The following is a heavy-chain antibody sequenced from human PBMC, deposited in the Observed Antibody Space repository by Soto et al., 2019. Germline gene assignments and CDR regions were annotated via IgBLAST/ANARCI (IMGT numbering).Heavy chain of an antibody. CDR2: IYHSGST. J-gene: IGHJ6*02. D-gene: IGHD2-2*01. CDR1: GGSISSSNW. Sequence: QVQLQESGPGLVKPSGTLSLTCAVSGGSISSSNWWSWVRQPPGKGLEWIGEIYHSGSTNYNPTLTSRVTISVDKSKNQFSLNLSSVTAADTAVYYCARVVGGYYYGMDVWGQGTTVTVSS. V-gene: IGHV4-4*02. CDR3: ARVVGGYYYGMDV.